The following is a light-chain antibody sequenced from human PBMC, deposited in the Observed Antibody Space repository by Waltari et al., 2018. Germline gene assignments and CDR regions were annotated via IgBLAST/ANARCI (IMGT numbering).Light chain of an antibody. Sequence: QSVLTQPPSVSGAPGQRVTISCTGSSSNIGAGYGVYWYQQLPGTAPKFLISGNDNRPSGVPYRFSASRSGTSASLGRTGLQAEDEADYYRQSYDITLTAPYVFGTGTKVTVL. J-gene: IGLJ1*01. CDR2: GND. CDR3: QSYDITLTAPYV. CDR1: SSNIGAGYG. V-gene: IGLV1-40*01.